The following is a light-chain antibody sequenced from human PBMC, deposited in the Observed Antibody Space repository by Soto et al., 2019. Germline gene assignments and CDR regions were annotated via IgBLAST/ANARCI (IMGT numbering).Light chain of an antibody. J-gene: IGLJ2*01. V-gene: IGLV4-69*01. CDR2: LNSDGSH. CDR3: QTWGTGIVI. Sequence: QPVLTQSPSASASLGASVKLTCTLSSGHSNYAIAWHQQQPEKGPRYLMKLNSDGSHFKGDGIPDRVSGSSSGAERYLTISSLQSDDEADYYCQTWGTGIVIFGGGTKVTVL. CDR1: SGHSNYA.